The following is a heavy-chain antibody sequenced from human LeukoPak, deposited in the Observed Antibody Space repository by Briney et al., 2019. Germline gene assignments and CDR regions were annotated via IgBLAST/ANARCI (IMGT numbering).Heavy chain of an antibody. CDR3: ARLPPGFDSASYPDY. V-gene: IGHV5-51*01. CDR1: GYNFLTYC. J-gene: IGHJ4*02. D-gene: IGHD1-26*01. CDR2: IFPGDSGT. Sequence: AESLMISCKGVGYNFLTYCYGSVRRKPPEGLQWRGIIFPGDSGTRYSPSFQGQVTISADKSISTACLQWSSLKASDTAMYYCARLPPGFDSASYPDYWGQGTLVTVSS.